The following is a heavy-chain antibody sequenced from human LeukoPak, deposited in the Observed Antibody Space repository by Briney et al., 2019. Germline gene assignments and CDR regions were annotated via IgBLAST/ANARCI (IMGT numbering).Heavy chain of an antibody. Sequence: ASVKVSCKASGGTFSSYAISWVRQAPGQGLEWMGWINPNSGGTNYAQKFQGRVTMTRDTSISTAYMELSRLRSDDTAVYYCARDLGSAAGTGFDYWGQGALVTVSS. J-gene: IGHJ4*02. CDR2: INPNSGGT. D-gene: IGHD6-13*01. CDR3: ARDLGSAAGTGFDY. CDR1: GGTFSSYA. V-gene: IGHV1-2*02.